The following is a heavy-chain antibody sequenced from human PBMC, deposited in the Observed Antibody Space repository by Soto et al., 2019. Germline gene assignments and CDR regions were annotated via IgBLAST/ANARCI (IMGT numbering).Heavy chain of an antibody. CDR1: GVTFSKFI. CDR3: AKVRYSSPMGYYYGMDV. D-gene: IGHD6-19*01. V-gene: IGHV1-69*01. J-gene: IGHJ6*02. Sequence: QVQLEQSGGEVKKPGSSVKVSCKASGVTFSKFIMTWVRQAPGLGLEWVGGIIPIFGTANYAQKFQGRVTITADESTSTSYLDVSNLRSENTAVYYCAKVRYSSPMGYYYGMDVWGQETAVTVAS. CDR2: IIPIFGTA.